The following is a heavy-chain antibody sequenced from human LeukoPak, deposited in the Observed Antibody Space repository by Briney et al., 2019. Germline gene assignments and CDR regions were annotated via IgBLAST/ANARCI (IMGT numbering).Heavy chain of an antibody. J-gene: IGHJ4*02. CDR2: IRGKANSYAI. V-gene: IGHV3-73*01. CDR3: TSPSRSGTSVTARDY. Sequence: GGSLRLFCAPSGLTFSGSSIHWVRQASGKGLAWVGRIRGKANSYAIAYGASVKGMFTISRDDSKNTAYLQMNSLKTEDTAVYYCTSPSRSGTSVTARDYWGQGTLVTVSS. D-gene: IGHD6-6*01. CDR1: GLTFSGSS.